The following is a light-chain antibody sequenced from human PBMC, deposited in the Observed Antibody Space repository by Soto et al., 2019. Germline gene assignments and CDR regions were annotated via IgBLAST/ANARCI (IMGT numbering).Light chain of an antibody. Sequence: EIVLTQSPGTLSLSPGERATLSCRASQSVSSSYLAWYQQKPGQAPRLLIYGASIRATGIPDRFSGSGFGTDFIITISMLEHEDIAVYYCQKKGNSTWTFGQGTKVEIK. V-gene: IGKV3-20*01. J-gene: IGKJ1*01. CDR3: QKKGNSTWT. CDR2: GAS. CDR1: QSVSSSY.